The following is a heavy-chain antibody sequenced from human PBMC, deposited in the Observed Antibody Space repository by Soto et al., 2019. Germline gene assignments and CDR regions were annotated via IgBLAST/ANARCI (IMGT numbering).Heavy chain of an antibody. J-gene: IGHJ4*02. V-gene: IGHV3-23*01. CDR3: AKREDANSTLIDY. Sequence: EVQLLESGGGLEQPGGSLRLSCAASGFTLGNYAMSWVRQAPGKGLEWVSAISNGGRSTYYADSVKGRFTISRDSSKNTLYLQMNNLRVEDTAVYYCAKREDANSTLIDYWGQGTLVTVSS. CDR1: GFTLGNYA. D-gene: IGHD3-16*01. CDR2: ISNGGRST.